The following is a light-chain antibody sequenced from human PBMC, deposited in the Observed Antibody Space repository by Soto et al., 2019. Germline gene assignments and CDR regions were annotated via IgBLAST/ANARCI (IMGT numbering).Light chain of an antibody. CDR3: QQSYSTPLT. V-gene: IGKV3-20*01. Sequence: DIVLTQSPGTVSLSPGERATLSCRASQSVRSTSLAWYQQKPGQAPRLLIYGASSRATGIPDRFSGSGSGTDFTLTISSLQPEDFATYYCQQSYSTPLTFGQGTMVDIK. CDR2: GAS. J-gene: IGKJ1*01. CDR1: QSVRSTS.